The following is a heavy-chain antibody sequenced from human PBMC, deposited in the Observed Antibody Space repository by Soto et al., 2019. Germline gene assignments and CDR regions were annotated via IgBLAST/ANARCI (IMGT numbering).Heavy chain of an antibody. V-gene: IGHV3-48*01. CDR1: GFTFSSYS. CDR2: ISSSSSTI. Sequence: PGGSLTLSCAASGFTFSSYSMNWVRQAPGKGLEWVSYISSSSSTIYYADSVKGRFTISRDNAKNSLYLQMTSLRAEDTAVYYCARAVRYDILTGYYYFDYWGQGTLVTVSS. D-gene: IGHD3-9*01. CDR3: ARAVRYDILTGYYYFDY. J-gene: IGHJ4*02.